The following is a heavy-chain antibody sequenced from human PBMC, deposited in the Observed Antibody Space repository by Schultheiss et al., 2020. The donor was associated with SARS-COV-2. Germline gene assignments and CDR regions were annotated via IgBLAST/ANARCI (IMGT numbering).Heavy chain of an antibody. D-gene: IGHD4-11*01. J-gene: IGHJ5*02. CDR2: IYYSGST. CDR1: GGSISSGGYY. CDR3: AREVRDYSNWFDP. V-gene: IGHV4-31*03. Sequence: SETLSLTFTVSGGSISSGGYYWSWIRQHPGKGLEWIGYIYYSGSTYYNPSLKSRVTISVDTSKNQFSLKLSSVTAADTAVYYCAREVRDYSNWFDPWGQGILVTVSS.